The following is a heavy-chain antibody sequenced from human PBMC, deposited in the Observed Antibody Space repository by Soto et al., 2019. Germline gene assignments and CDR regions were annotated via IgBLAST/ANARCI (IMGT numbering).Heavy chain of an antibody. CDR3: ARGSEDLTSNFDY. V-gene: IGHV3-21*01. J-gene: IGHJ4*02. Sequence: GGSLRLSCAASGFTFTRYSMNWVRQAPGKRLEWVSSISSTTNYIYYADSMKGRFTVSRDNAKNSVYLEMNSLSAEDTAVYYCARGSEDLTSNFDYWGQGTLVTVSS. CDR1: GFTFTRYS. CDR2: ISSTTNYI.